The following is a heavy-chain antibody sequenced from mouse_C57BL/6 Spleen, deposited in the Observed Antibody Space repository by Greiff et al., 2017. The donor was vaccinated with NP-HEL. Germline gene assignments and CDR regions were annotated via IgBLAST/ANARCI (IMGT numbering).Heavy chain of an antibody. CDR1: GYTFTDYH. CDR2: INPNNGGT. CDR3: AREITTVPLAY. V-gene: IGHV1-22*01. J-gene: IGHJ3*01. D-gene: IGHD1-1*01. Sequence: EVQLQQSGPELVKPGASVKMSCKASGYTFTDYHMHWVKQSHGKSLEWIGYINPNNGGTSYNQKFKGKATLTVNKSSSTAYMELRSLTSEDSAVYYCAREITTVPLAYWGQGTLVTVSA.